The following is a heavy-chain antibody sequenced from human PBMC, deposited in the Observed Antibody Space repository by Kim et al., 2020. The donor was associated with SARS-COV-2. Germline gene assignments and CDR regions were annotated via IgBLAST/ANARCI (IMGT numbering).Heavy chain of an antibody. J-gene: IGHJ4*01. Sequence: GGSLRLSCAASGFTFSSYGMHWVRQAPGKGLEWVAVISFDGSNKYYADSVKGRFTISRDNSKNTLYLRMNSLRAEDTAVYYCAKSNLLSVTFGGVCFDY. V-gene: IGHV3-30*18. CDR1: GFTFSSYG. CDR3: AKSNLLSVTFGGVCFDY. CDR2: ISFDGSNK. D-gene: IGHD3-16*01.